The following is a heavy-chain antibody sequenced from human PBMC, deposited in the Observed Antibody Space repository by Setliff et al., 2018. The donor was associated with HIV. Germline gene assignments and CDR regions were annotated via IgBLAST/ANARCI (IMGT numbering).Heavy chain of an antibody. CDR1: GYSFTSYD. D-gene: IGHD7-27*01. V-gene: IGHV1-8*01. J-gene: IGHJ6*02. CDR2: MNPNSGDT. Sequence: ASVKVSCKASGYSFTSYDINWVRQATGQGLEWMGWMNPNSGDTDYAQRFQGRVTMTRNTSIGAAYMELSSLRSEDTAVYYCARDETWGSLYYGLDVWGQGTTVTVSS. CDR3: ARDETWGSLYYGLDV.